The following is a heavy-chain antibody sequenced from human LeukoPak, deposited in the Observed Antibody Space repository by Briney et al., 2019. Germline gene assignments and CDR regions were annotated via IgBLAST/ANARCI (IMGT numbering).Heavy chain of an antibody. CDR1: GFTFSSYA. V-gene: IGHV3-30*04. D-gene: IGHD3-10*01. J-gene: IGHJ4*02. Sequence: GGSLRLSCAASGFTFSSYAMHWVRQAPGKGLGGVAVISYDGSNKYYADSVKGRFTISRDNSKNTLYLQMNSLRAEDTAVYYCAKDPYYYGSGSYWAFDYWGQGTLVTVSS. CDR2: ISYDGSNK. CDR3: AKDPYYYGSGSYWAFDY.